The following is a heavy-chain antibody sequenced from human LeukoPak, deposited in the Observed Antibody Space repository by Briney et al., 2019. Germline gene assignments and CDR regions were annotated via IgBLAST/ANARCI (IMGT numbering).Heavy chain of an antibody. CDR1: GYTLSNYG. CDR3: ARRIVGGHLGDY. CDR2: ISAKNGNI. Sequence: GASVKVSCKASGYTLSNYGMSWVRQAPGQGLEWMGWISAKNGNIDYAQKLQGRVTMTVDTSTSTAYMELRSLRSDDTAVYYCARRIVGGHLGDYWGQGTLVTVSS. V-gene: IGHV1-18*01. D-gene: IGHD1-26*01. J-gene: IGHJ4*02.